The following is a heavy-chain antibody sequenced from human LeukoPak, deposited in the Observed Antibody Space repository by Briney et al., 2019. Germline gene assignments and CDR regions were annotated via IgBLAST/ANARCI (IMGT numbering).Heavy chain of an antibody. CDR2: INHSGST. D-gene: IGHD3-22*01. CDR1: GGSFSGYY. CDR3: ARGQGTYYYDSSGYVYYY. V-gene: IGHV4-34*01. J-gene: IGHJ4*02. Sequence: SETLSLTCAVYGGSFSGYYWSWIRQPPGKGLEWIGEINHSGSTNYNPSLKSRVTISVDTSKNQFSLKLSSVTAADTAVYYCARGQGTYYYDSSGYVYYYWGQGTLVTASS.